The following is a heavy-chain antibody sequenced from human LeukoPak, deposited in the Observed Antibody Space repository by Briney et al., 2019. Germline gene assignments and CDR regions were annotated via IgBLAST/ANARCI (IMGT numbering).Heavy chain of an antibody. J-gene: IGHJ4*02. D-gene: IGHD4-11*01. CDR2: IWSDGTEK. CDR1: GFTYSHYG. V-gene: IGHV3-33*08. CDR3: ARDAQRGFDYSNSLQY. Sequence: PGKSLRLSCVGSGFTYSHYGMHWVRQAPGKGLEWWAVIWSDGTEKYYGDDVKGRFTISRDDSRKTVYLQMNRRRGEDTAVYYCARDAQRGFDYSNSLQYWGQGTLVTVSS.